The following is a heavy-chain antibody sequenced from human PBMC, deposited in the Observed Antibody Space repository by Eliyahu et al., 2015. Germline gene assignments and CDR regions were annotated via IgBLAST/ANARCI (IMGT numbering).Heavy chain of an antibody. CDR3: ARGFAYSGSYYDWFDP. Sequence: QVQLQQWGAGLXXPSETXSLXCAVXGGSXSGYYWSWIRQPPGKGLEWIGEINHSGSTNYNPSLKSRVTISVDTSKNQFSLKLSSVTAADTAVYYCARGFAYSGSYYDWFDPWGQGTLVTVSS. CDR1: GGSXSGYY. CDR2: INHSGST. J-gene: IGHJ5*02. V-gene: IGHV4-34*01. D-gene: IGHD1-26*01.